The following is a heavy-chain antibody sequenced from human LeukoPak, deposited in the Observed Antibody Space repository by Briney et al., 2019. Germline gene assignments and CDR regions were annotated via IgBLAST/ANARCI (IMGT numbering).Heavy chain of an antibody. J-gene: IGHJ4*02. CDR2: VSGSGGST. CDR3: AGSWSGYCDY. CDR1: GFTFSIYA. V-gene: IGHV3-23*01. Sequence: GGSLRLSCATSGFTFSIYAMSWVRQAPGKGLEWVSAVSGSGGSTNYADSVKGRFTISRDNSKNTLYLQMNSLRADDTAVYYCAGSWSGYCDYWGQGALVTVSS. D-gene: IGHD3-3*01.